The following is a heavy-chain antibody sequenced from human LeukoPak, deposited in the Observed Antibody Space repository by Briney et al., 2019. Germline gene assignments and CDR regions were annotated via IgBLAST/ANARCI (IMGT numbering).Heavy chain of an antibody. J-gene: IGHJ4*01. CDR1: GFPVINSY. CDR3: ARSPXSGEXXXGHYF. Sequence: GGSLRLSCAASGFPVINSYMSWVRQSPGKGLEWVSVIYSGGTTSYAHSVKGRFSISRDSSKNTVYLQMNSLRPDDTGVYFCARSPXSGEXXXGHYF. V-gene: IGHV3-66*01. D-gene: IGHD3-10*01. CDR2: IYSGGTT.